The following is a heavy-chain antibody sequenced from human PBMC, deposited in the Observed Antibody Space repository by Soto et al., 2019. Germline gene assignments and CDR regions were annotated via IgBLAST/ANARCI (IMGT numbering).Heavy chain of an antibody. J-gene: IGHJ4*02. Sequence: QVQLQESGPGLVKPSQTLSLTCTVSGGSISSGGYYWSWIRQHPGKGLEWIGYIYYSGSTYYNPSLKSRVTIPVDTSKNQFALELSSVTAADTAVYYCARERETYGDYGLDWGQGTLVTVSS. CDR3: ARERETYGDYGLD. CDR1: GGSISSGGYY. V-gene: IGHV4-31*03. CDR2: IYYSGST. D-gene: IGHD4-17*01.